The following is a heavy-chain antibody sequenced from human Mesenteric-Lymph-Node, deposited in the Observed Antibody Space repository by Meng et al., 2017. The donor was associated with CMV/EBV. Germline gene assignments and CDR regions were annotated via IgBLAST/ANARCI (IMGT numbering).Heavy chain of an antibody. J-gene: IGHJ4*02. CDR3: ANDYGSGSYRFDY. CDR1: GGSVSNGAHS. V-gene: IGHV4-30-2*01. Sequence: VSGGSVSNGAHSWGWVRQPPGRGLELLGYIFYTGSTYYNPSLKGRVTMSMDRSKNQFSLKLTSVTAADTAVYYCANDYGSGSYRFDYWGQGTLVTVSS. D-gene: IGHD3-10*01. CDR2: IFYTGST.